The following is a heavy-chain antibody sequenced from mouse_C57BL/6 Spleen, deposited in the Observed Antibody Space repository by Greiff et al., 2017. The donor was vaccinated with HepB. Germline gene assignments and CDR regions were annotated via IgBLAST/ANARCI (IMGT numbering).Heavy chain of an antibody. CDR3: ARRYYYGSNYAMDY. CDR1: GFTFSDYY. CDR2: ISNGGGST. J-gene: IGHJ4*01. Sequence: EVKLVESGGGLVQPGGSLKLSCAASGFTFSDYYMYWVRQTPEKRLEWVAYISNGGGSTYYPDTVKGRFTLSRDNAKNTLYLQMSRLKSEDTAMYYCARRYYYGSNYAMDYWGQGTSVTVSS. D-gene: IGHD1-1*01. V-gene: IGHV5-12*01.